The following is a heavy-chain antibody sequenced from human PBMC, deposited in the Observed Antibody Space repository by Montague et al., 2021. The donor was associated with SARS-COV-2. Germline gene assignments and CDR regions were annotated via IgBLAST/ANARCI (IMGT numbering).Heavy chain of an antibody. Sequence: SETLSLTCTVSGASISSRSYYWGWIRQPPGKGLEWIGFKYYSGSTYYNPTLKSRVTISVDTSKNQFSLKLSSVTAADTAVYYCATLTSSITIFGVVQGYYFDDWGQGTLVTVSS. CDR3: ATLTSSITIFGVVQGYYFDD. CDR1: GASISSRSYY. V-gene: IGHV4-39*01. D-gene: IGHD3-3*01. CDR2: KYYSGST. J-gene: IGHJ4*02.